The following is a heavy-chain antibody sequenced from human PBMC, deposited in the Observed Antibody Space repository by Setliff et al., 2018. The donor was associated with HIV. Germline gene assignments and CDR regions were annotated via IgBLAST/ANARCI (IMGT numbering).Heavy chain of an antibody. D-gene: IGHD3-3*01. CDR3: ARGVNFDY. CDR1: GVSVSINSYF. CDR2: IYNSGST. Sequence: SETLSLTCSVSGVSVSINSYFWSWIRQPPGKGLEWIGYIYNSGSTNYNPSLTSRVTISADTSRNQFSLKLTSVTAADTAIYYCARGVNFDYWGQGTQVTVSS. V-gene: IGHV4-61*01. J-gene: IGHJ4*02.